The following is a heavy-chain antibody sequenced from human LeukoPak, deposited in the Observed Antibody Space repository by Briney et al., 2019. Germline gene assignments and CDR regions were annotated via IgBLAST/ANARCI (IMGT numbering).Heavy chain of an antibody. V-gene: IGHV4-34*01. CDR2: INHSGST. CDR3: ARGYDFWSGYYRQNWFDP. Sequence: SETLSLTCAVYGGSFSGYYWSWIRQPPGKGLEWIGEINHSGSTNYNPSLKSRVTISVDTSKNQFSLKLSSVTAADTAVYHCARGYDFWSGYYRQNWFDPWGQGTLVTVSS. CDR1: GGSFSGYY. J-gene: IGHJ5*02. D-gene: IGHD3-3*01.